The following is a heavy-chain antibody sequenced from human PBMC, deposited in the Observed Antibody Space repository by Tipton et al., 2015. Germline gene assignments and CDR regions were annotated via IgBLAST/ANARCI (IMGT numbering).Heavy chain of an antibody. V-gene: IGHV3-23*01. J-gene: IGHJ4*02. D-gene: IGHD3-22*01. CDR1: GFTFSDYY. Sequence: SLRLSCAASGFTFSDYYMNWIRQAPGKGLEWVSAISATGGDTYYTGSVKGRFTFSRDNAKNAVYLQMNSLRAEDTAVYYCAKARMDYYDSSGYHYPLDYWGQGTLVTVSS. CDR2: ISATGGDT. CDR3: AKARMDYYDSSGYHYPLDY.